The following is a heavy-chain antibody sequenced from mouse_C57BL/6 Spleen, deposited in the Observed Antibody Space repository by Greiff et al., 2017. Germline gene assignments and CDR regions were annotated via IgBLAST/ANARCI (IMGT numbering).Heavy chain of an antibody. CDR1: GYSITSGYY. V-gene: IGHV3-6*01. J-gene: IGHJ4*01. CDR3: ARDDGYSYAMDY. CDR2: ISYDGSN. Sequence: DVKLQESGPGLVKPSQSLSLTCSVTGYSITSGYYRNWIRQFPGNKLEWMGYISYDGSNNYNPSLKNRISITRDTSKNPFFLKLNSVTTEDTATYYCARDDGYSYAMDYWGQGTSVTVSS. D-gene: IGHD2-3*01.